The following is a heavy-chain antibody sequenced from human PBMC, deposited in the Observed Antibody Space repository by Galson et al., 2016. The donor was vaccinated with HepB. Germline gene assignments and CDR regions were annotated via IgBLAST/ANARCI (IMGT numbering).Heavy chain of an antibody. CDR3: AHTYSSSWWDYYYYGMDV. Sequence: PALVKPTQTLTLTCTFSGFSFSARGVGVGWIRQPPGKALEWLALIYWNDDKRYSPSLKSRLTITKDTSKNQVVLTMTNMDPVDTGTYFCAHTYSSSWWDYYYYGMDVWGEGTTVTVSS. D-gene: IGHD6-13*01. J-gene: IGHJ6*04. CDR1: GFSFSARGVG. CDR2: IYWNDDK. V-gene: IGHV2-5*01.